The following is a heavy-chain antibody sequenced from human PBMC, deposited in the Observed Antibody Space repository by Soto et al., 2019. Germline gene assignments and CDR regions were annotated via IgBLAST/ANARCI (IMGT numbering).Heavy chain of an antibody. J-gene: IGHJ6*02. CDR3: ARVVTMVRGVSHYYYGMDV. V-gene: IGHV1-46*01. D-gene: IGHD3-10*01. CDR2: INPSGGST. CDR1: GYTFTSYY. Sequence: ASVKVSCKASGYTFTSYYMHWVRQAPGQGLEWMGIINPSGGSTSYAQKFQGRVTMTRDTSTSTVYMELSSLRSEDTAVYYCARVVTMVRGVSHYYYGMDVWGQGTTVTVSS.